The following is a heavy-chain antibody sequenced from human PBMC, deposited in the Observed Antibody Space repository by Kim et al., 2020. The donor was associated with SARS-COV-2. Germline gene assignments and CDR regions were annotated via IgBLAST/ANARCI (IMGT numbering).Heavy chain of an antibody. V-gene: IGHV4-61*07. CDR3: ARLVGEYSGFHAFDY. Sequence: NPSLMSRVSLSIDTSKNQFSLNLSSVTAADTAVYYCARLVGEYSGFHAFDYWGQGTLVSVSS. J-gene: IGHJ4*02. D-gene: IGHD1-26*01.